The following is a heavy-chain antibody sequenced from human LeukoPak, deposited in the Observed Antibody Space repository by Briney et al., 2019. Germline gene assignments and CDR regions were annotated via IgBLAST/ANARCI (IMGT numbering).Heavy chain of an antibody. V-gene: IGHV3-23*01. D-gene: IGHD3-3*01. CDR1: GFTFSSYA. CDR2: ISGSGGST. Sequence: GGSLRLSCAASGFTFSSYAMSWVRQAPGKGLEWVSAISGSGGSTYYADSMKGRFTISRDNSKNTLYLQMNSLRAEDTAVYYCAKPTQINYDFWSGYYLFYYWGQGTLVTVSS. J-gene: IGHJ4*02. CDR3: AKPTQINYDFWSGYYLFYY.